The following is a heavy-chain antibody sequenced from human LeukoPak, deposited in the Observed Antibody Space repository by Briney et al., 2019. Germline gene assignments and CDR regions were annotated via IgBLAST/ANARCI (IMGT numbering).Heavy chain of an antibody. CDR1: GYTFSNYG. CDR3: ARVFVVVVAATPSGEYFDY. Sequence: ASVKVSCKASGYTFSNYGISWVRQAPGQGLEWMGWINPNSGGTNYAQKFQGRVTMTRDTSISTAYMELSRLRSDDTAVYYCARVFVVVVAATPSGEYFDYWGQGTLVTVSS. D-gene: IGHD2-15*01. V-gene: IGHV1-2*02. J-gene: IGHJ4*02. CDR2: INPNSGGT.